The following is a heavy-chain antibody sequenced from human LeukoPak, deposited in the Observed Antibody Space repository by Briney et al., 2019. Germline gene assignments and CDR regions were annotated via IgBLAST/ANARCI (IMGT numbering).Heavy chain of an antibody. D-gene: IGHD5-12*01. CDR2: INHSGST. J-gene: IGHJ4*02. Sequence: SETLSLTCAVYGGSFSGYYWSWIRQPPGKGLEWIGEINHSGSTNYNPSLKSRVTISVDTSKNQFSLKLSSVTAADTAVYYCATLSMVATGFYYFDYWGQGTLVTVSS. CDR1: GGSFSGYY. CDR3: ATLSMVATGFYYFDY. V-gene: IGHV4-34*01.